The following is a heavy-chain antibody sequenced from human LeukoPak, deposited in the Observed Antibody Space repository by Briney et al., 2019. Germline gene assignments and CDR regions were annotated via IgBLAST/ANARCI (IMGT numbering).Heavy chain of an antibody. Sequence: SETLSLTCAVYGGSFSGYYWSWIRQPLGKGLEWIGEINHSGSTNYNPSLKSRVTISVDTSKNQFSLKLSSVTAADTAVYYCARANYDFWSGYLSWFDPWGQGTLVTVSS. CDR3: ARANYDFWSGYLSWFDP. D-gene: IGHD3-3*01. J-gene: IGHJ5*02. V-gene: IGHV4-34*01. CDR2: INHSGST. CDR1: GGSFSGYY.